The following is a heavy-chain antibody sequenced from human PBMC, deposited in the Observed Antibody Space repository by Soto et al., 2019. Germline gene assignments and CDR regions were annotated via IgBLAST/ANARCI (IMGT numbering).Heavy chain of an antibody. CDR3: ARMEDGYDYYYGMDV. J-gene: IGHJ6*02. CDR1: GGSIVSYY. D-gene: IGHD1-1*01. V-gene: IGHV4-59*01. Sequence: SETLSLTCTVSGGSIVSYYCILIGHPPWKGLEWIGYIYYSGSTNYNPSLKSRVTISVDTSKNQFSLKLSSVTAADTAVYYCARMEDGYDYYYGMDVWGQGTTVTVSS. CDR2: IYYSGST.